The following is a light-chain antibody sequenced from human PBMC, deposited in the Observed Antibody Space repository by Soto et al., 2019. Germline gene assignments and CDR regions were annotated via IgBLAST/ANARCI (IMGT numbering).Light chain of an antibody. CDR1: SSNIGNNA. V-gene: IGLV1-36*01. Sequence: QSVLTQPPSVSEAPRQRVTISCSGSSSNIGNNAVNWYQQLPGKAPKLLIYYDDLLPSGVSDRFSGSKSGTSASLAISGLQSEDEADYYCAAWDDSLNCVVFGGGTKLTVL. CDR2: YDD. CDR3: AAWDDSLNCVV. J-gene: IGLJ2*01.